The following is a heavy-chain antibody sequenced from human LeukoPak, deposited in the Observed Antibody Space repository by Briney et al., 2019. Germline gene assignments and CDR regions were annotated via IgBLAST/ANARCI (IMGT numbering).Heavy chain of an antibody. CDR1: GFTFTNNF. J-gene: IGHJ4*01. CDR2: IKQDGSET. Sequence: PGGSLRLSCAASGFTFTNNFMSWVRQVPGKGLEWVANIKQDGSETTYADSVRGRFTIFRDNAKDSVYLQMNGLRAEDSATYYCVREGFYFFDFWGQGTLVTVSS. CDR3: VREGFYFFDF. V-gene: IGHV3-7*01.